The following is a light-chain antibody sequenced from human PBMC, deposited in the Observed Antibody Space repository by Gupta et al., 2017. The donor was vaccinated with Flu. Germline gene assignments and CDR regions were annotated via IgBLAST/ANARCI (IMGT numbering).Light chain of an antibody. CDR3: MQGLQNPPA. Sequence: EIVLTQSPVSLPATPGEPASISCRSRLSLLYTRYTFLDWFLQKPGQPPQRLIYLASNRAPGVPDRFSGSGSGTDFTLQIRSVEAEDIGIYYCMQGLQNPPAFGGGTKVELK. V-gene: IGKV2-28*01. CDR2: LAS. CDR1: LSLLYTRYTF. J-gene: IGKJ4*02.